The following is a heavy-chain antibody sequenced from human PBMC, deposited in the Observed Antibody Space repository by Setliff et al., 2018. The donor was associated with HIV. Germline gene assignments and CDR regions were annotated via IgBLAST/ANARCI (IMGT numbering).Heavy chain of an antibody. V-gene: IGHV1-8*01. D-gene: IGHD3-10*01. J-gene: IGHJ6*02. CDR1: GHTFTNYD. CDR2: MNPNSGVS. CDR3: ARGKGVGGVIITGGLDV. Sequence: ASVKVSCKSSGHTFTNYDIHRMRRATGQGLEWMGWMNPNSGVSGYALKFHDRVTMTRDTSITTAYMELSSLTSEDTAVYYCARGKGVGGVIITGGLDVWGQGTTVTVSS.